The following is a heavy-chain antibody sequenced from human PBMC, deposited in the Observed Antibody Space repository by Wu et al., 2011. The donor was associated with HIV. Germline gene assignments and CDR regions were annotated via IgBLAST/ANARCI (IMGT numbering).Heavy chain of an antibody. J-gene: IGHJ4*02. V-gene: IGHV1-18*01. CDR2: ISAHNGDT. CDR3: ARSGRYDFGVVIIPVGADY. Sequence: QVQLVQSGVEVKKPGASVKVSCKASGYSFTTYGIGWVRQAPGQGLEWMGWISAHNGDTNYAQKLQGRVTMTTDTSTSTAYMELRSLRSDDTAVYYCARSGRYDFGVVIIPVGADYWGRGNPWSPSPQ. D-gene: IGHD3-3*01. CDR1: GYSFTTYG.